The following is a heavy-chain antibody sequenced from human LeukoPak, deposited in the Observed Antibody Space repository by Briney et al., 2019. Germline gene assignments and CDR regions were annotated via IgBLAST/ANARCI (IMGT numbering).Heavy chain of an antibody. CDR2: ISYDGDDQ. Sequence: GRSLRLSCAPSGFTLSSAGMNWVRQAPAKGLDWVAFISYDGDDQYYADSVKGRFTISRDNPKNTVYLQMNSLSTEDTAIYYCAKDHSHPHVRSSSYSNFCDYWGQGTLVAVSS. CDR3: AKDHSHPHVRSSSYSNFCDY. D-gene: IGHD6-13*01. CDR1: GFTLSSAG. J-gene: IGHJ4*02. V-gene: IGHV3-30*18.